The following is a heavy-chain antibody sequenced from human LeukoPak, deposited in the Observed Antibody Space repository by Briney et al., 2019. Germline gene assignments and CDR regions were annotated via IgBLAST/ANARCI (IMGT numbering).Heavy chain of an antibody. CDR3: AKGGDIVVVPAAP. V-gene: IGHV3-9*01. J-gene: IGHJ5*02. D-gene: IGHD2-2*01. Sequence: GGSLRLSCAASGFTFDDYAMHWVRQAPGKGLEWVSGISWNSGSIGYADSVKGRFTISRDNAKNSLYLQMNSLRAEDTALYYCAKGGDIVVVPAAPWGQGTLVTVSS. CDR2: ISWNSGSI. CDR1: GFTFDDYA.